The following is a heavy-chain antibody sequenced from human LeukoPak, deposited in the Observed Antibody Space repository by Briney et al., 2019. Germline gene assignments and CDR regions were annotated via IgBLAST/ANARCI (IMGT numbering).Heavy chain of an antibody. CDR2: MSSDGNAM. CDR1: GFTFTAYL. D-gene: IGHD3-22*01. Sequence: GGSLRLSCAASGFTFTAYLIHWVRQAPGKGLEWVAVMSSDGNAMFYADSVRGRFTISRDNSKNTLYLQMNSLRAEDTAVYYCVRESEYYFDHSASFDYWGQGTLVTVSS. J-gene: IGHJ4*02. V-gene: IGHV3-30-3*01. CDR3: VRESEYYFDHSASFDY.